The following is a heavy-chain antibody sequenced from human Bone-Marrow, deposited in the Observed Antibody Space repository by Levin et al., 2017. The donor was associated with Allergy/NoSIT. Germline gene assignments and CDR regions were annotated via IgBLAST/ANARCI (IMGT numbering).Heavy chain of an antibody. CDR3: AIIPDHGNRDFDF. Sequence: KISCKASGGTLSRYNINWVRQAPGEGLEWMGRIIVIHAMTDLAQKFKGRVTLEADKAMTTVYMELGSLTSEDSAIYYCAIIPDHGNRDFDFWGQGTLVTVSS. J-gene: IGHJ4*02. CDR1: GGTLSRYN. V-gene: IGHV1-69*02. CDR2: IIVIHAMT. D-gene: IGHD4-17*01.